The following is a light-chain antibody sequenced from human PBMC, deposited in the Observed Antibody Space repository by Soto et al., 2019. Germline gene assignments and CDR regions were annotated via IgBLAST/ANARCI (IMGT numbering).Light chain of an antibody. CDR2: KAY. J-gene: IGKJ1*01. CDR1: QSISSW. CDR3: QQYNSRGT. Sequence: DIELTQSPSTLSGSVGDRVAITCRASQSISSWLAWYQQKPGKEPKLLIYKAYSSESGVPSRFIGSGSGTEFTLTISSLQPDEFATYYCQQYNSRGTFGQGTKVDIK. V-gene: IGKV1-5*03.